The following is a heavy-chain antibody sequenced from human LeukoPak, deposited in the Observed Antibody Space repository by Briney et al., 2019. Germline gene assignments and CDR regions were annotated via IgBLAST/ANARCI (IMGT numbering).Heavy chain of an antibody. V-gene: IGHV3-23*01. CDR1: GFTFSPFTNFA. J-gene: IGHJ4*02. CDR2: ISGSGGST. CDR3: ATNSLWFYFDY. Sequence: GGSLRLSCAASGFTFSPFTNFAMSWVRQAPGKGLEWVSAISGSGGSTYYAEYADSVKGRFTISRDNSKNTLYLQMNSLRAEDTAAYYCATNSLWFYFDYWGQGTLVTVSS. D-gene: IGHD5-18*01.